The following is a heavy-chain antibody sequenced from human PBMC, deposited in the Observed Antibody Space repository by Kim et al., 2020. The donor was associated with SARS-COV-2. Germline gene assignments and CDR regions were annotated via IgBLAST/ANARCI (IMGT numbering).Heavy chain of an antibody. D-gene: IGHD3-9*01. CDR3: AIGSPVYYDILTGYYRDY. CDR2: INPSGGST. V-gene: IGHV1-46*01. J-gene: IGHJ4*02. Sequence: ASVKVSCKASGYTFTSYYMHWVRQAPGQGLEWMGIINPSGGSTSYAQKFQGRVTMTRDTSTSTVYMELSSLRSEDTAVYYCAIGSPVYYDILTGYYRDYWGQGTLVTVSS. CDR1: GYTFTSYY.